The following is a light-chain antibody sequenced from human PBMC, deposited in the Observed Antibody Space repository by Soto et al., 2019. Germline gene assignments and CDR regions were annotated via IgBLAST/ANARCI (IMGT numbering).Light chain of an antibody. CDR3: SSYTTSNTRQIV. CDR2: DVS. CDR1: SSDVVGYNY. Sequence: QSALTQPASVSGSPGQSINISCTGTSSDVVGYNYVSWYQHHPGKAPKLIIYDVSNRPSGVSNLFSGSKSGNTASLTISGLQPEDEVDYYCSSYTTSNTRQIVFGTGTKVTVL. J-gene: IGLJ1*01. V-gene: IGLV2-14*03.